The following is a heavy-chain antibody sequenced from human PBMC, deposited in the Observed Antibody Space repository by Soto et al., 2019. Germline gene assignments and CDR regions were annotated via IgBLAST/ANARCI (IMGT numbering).Heavy chain of an antibody. CDR1: GFTFSSYG. CDR2: ISYDGSNK. V-gene: IGHV3-30*18. D-gene: IGHD3-3*01. Sequence: QVQLVESGGGVVQPGRSLRLSCAASGFTFSSYGTHWVRQAPGKGLEWVAVISYDGSNKYYADSVKGRFTISRDNSKNTLYLQMNSLRAEDTAVYYCAKDLHDFGTTFDYWGQGTLVTVSS. J-gene: IGHJ4*02. CDR3: AKDLHDFGTTFDY.